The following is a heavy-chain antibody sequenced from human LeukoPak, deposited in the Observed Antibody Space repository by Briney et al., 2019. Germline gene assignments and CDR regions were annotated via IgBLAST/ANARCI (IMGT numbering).Heavy chain of an antibody. CDR3: AKAVTGAFDY. CDR2: TSSDGSTT. J-gene: IGHJ4*02. D-gene: IGHD6-19*01. CDR1: GFTFSSYA. V-gene: IGHV3-30-3*01. Sequence: EPGGSLRLSCAASGFTFSSYAMHWVRQAPGKGLAWVAVTSSDGSTTYYADSVKGRFTISRDNSKNTLSLQMNSPRAEDTAVYYCAKAVTGAFDYWGQGTLVIVSS.